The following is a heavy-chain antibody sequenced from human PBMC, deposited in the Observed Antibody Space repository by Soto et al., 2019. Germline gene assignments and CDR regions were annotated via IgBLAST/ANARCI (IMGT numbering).Heavy chain of an antibody. CDR3: ARQGDFWSGLDQAFFMDV. Sequence: GESLKISCKGSGYSFTSYWIGWVRQMPGKGLEWMGIIYPGDSDTRYSPSFQGQVTISADKSISTAYLQWSSLKASDTAMYYCARQGDFWSGLDQAFFMDVWGKGTTVTVSS. CDR1: GYSFTSYW. D-gene: IGHD3-3*01. CDR2: IYPGDSDT. V-gene: IGHV5-51*01. J-gene: IGHJ6*04.